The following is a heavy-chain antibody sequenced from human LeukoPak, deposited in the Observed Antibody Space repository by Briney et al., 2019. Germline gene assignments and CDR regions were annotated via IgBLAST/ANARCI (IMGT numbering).Heavy chain of an antibody. CDR2: IYSGGST. CDR1: GFTVSSNY. J-gene: IGHJ2*01. D-gene: IGHD3-9*01. Sequence: GGSLRLSCAASGFTVSSNYMSWVRQAPGKGLEWVSVIYSGGSTYYADSVKGRFTISRDNSKNTLYLQMNSLRAEDTAVYYCARDGSDWLLGYWYFDLWGRGTAVTVSS. CDR3: ARDGSDWLLGYWYFDL. V-gene: IGHV3-66*01.